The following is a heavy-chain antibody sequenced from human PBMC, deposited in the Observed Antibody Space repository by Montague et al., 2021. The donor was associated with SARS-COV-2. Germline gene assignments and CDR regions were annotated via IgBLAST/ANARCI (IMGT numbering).Heavy chain of an antibody. V-gene: IGHV4-34*01. J-gene: IGHJ3*02. Sequence: SETLSLTCAVYGGSFSGYYWAWIRQPPGKGLEWIGSIYHSGSTFYNPSLNSRVGMSVDTSKNQLSLKLSPVTAADTAMYYCAGVTWEFSVGDVFDIWGQGTMVTVSS. CDR1: GGSFSGYY. CDR3: AGVTWEFSVGDVFDI. D-gene: IGHD1-26*01. CDR2: IYHSGST.